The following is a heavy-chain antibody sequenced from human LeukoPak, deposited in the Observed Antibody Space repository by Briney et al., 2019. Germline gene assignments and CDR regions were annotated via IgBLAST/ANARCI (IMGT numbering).Heavy chain of an antibody. D-gene: IGHD5-18*01. J-gene: IGHJ4*02. V-gene: IGHV4-59*01. CDR2: IYHSGST. CDR1: GGSISSYY. CDR3: AREQPPLEYFDY. Sequence: SETLSLTCSVSGGSISSYYWNWIRQPPGKALEWIGYIYHSGSTNYNPSLKSRVTISVDTSKKQLSLRLSSVTAADTAVYYCAREQPPLEYFDYWGQGTLVTVSS.